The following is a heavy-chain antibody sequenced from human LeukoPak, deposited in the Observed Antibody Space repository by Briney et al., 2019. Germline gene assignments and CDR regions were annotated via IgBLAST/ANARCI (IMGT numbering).Heavy chain of an antibody. CDR1: GGSISSYY. CDR2: IYYSGST. Sequence: NTSETLSLTCTVSGGSISSYYWSWIRQPPGKGLEWIGYIYYSGSTNYNPSLKSQVTMSVDTSNNQFSLKLSSVTAADTAVYYCARWVQVGLDPWGQGTLVTVSS. CDR3: ARWVQVGLDP. V-gene: IGHV4-59*12. J-gene: IGHJ5*02. D-gene: IGHD1-1*01.